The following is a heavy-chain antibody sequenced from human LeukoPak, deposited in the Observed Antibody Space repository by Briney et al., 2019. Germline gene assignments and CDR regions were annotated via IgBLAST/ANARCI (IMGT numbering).Heavy chain of an antibody. V-gene: IGHV4-39*07. D-gene: IGHD3-22*01. CDR2: INHSGNT. CDR1: GGSISSSIYY. Sequence: SEPLSLTCTVSGGSISSSIYYWCWVRQPPGKGLEWIGSINHSGNTYYNPSLKSRVTISVDTSKNQFSLKLSSVTAADTAVYYCARLALDYYYDSSGYYYFDYWGQRTLVTVSS. J-gene: IGHJ4*02. CDR3: ARLALDYYYDSSGYYYFDY.